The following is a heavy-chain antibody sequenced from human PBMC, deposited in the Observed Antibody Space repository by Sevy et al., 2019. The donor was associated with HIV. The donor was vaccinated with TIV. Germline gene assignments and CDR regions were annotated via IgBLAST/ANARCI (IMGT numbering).Heavy chain of an antibody. CDR3: AGSNRYAAFDI. CDR1: GFSFSNNR. D-gene: IGHD6-13*01. J-gene: IGHJ3*02. V-gene: IGHV3-74*01. CDR2: INGDGSSI. Sequence: GGSLRLSCATSGFSFSNNRMHWVRQAPGKGLVWVSRINGDGSSIRYADPVNGRFTISRDNAKNTLYLQMNSLRVEDTAVYYCAGSNRYAAFDIWGPGTMVTVSS.